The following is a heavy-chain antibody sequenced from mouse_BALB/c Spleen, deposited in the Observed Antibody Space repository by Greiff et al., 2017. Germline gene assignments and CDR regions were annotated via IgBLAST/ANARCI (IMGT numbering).Heavy chain of an antibody. V-gene: IGHV14-3*02. Sequence: EVKLQESGAELVKPGASVKLSCTASGFNIKDTYMHWVKQRPEQGLEWIGRIDPANGNTKYDPKFQGKATITADTSSNTAYLQLSSLTSEDTAVYYCAREDYDYEDECYFDYWGQGTTLTVAS. CDR2: IDPANGNT. D-gene: IGHD2-4*01. J-gene: IGHJ2*01. CDR3: AREDYDYEDECYFDY. CDR1: GFNIKDTY.